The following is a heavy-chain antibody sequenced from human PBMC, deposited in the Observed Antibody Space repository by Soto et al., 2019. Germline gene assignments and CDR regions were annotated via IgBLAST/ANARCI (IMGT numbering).Heavy chain of an antibody. Sequence: QVQLVQSGAEVKKPGSSVKVSCKASGDTFNFYTINWVRQAPGLGLEWMGRFNPILSFSNSALKFQGRVTLTADKSTSTAYMVLSSLRSEDTAIYYCATSFGSGIRAFDYWVLGALVTVSS. D-gene: IGHD3-10*01. CDR3: ATSFGSGIRAFDY. J-gene: IGHJ4*02. CDR2: FNPILSFS. V-gene: IGHV1-69*02. CDR1: GDTFNFYT.